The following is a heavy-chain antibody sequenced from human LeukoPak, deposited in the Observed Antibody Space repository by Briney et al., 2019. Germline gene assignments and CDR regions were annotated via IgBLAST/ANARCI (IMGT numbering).Heavy chain of an antibody. D-gene: IGHD3-3*01. CDR3: ARGRYDFWSGYYDYYYYYYMDV. V-gene: IGHV4-34*01. CDR1: GGSFSGYY. Sequence: SETLSLTCAVYGGSFSGYYWSWIRQPPGKGLEWIGEINHSGSTNYNPSLKSRVTISVDTSKNQFSLKLSSVAAADPAVYYCARGRYDFWSGYYDYYYYYYMDVWGKGTTVTVSS. J-gene: IGHJ6*03. CDR2: INHSGST.